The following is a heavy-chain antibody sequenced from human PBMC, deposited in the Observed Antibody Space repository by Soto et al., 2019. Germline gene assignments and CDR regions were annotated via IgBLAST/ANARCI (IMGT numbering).Heavy chain of an antibody. D-gene: IGHD3-22*01. CDR3: ARNARYDSSGYYYV. Sequence: SETLSLTCTVSGGSISSGGYYWSWIRQHPGKGLEWIGYIYYSGSTYYNPSLKSRVTISVDTSKNQFSLKLSSVTAADTAVYYCARNARYDSSGYYYVWGQGTLVTVSS. CDR1: GGSISSGGYY. CDR2: IYYSGST. V-gene: IGHV4-31*03. J-gene: IGHJ4*02.